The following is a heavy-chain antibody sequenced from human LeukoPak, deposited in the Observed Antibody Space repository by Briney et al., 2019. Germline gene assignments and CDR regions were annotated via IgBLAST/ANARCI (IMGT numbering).Heavy chain of an antibody. J-gene: IGHJ6*03. CDR3: ARDPSTVTTGTIYYYYYMDV. CDR1: GYTFTCYY. CDR2: INPNSGGT. Sequence: ASVKVSCKASGYTFTCYYMHWVRQAPGQGLEWMGRINPNSGGTNYAQKFQGRVTMTRDTSISTAYMELSRLRSDDTAVYYCARDPSTVTTGTIYYYYYMDVWGKGTTVTVSS. V-gene: IGHV1-2*06. D-gene: IGHD4-17*01.